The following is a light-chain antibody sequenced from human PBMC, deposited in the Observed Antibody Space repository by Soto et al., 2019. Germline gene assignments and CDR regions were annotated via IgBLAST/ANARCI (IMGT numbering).Light chain of an antibody. Sequence: DIQVIQSPSSLSASVGDRVTITCQASQETSNYLNWYQQKPGKAPKLLIYDASNLERGVPPRFSGRGSWTDFTFTISSLQPEDFATYYCQQYDHLPRTFGRGTNVEIK. V-gene: IGKV1-33*01. CDR1: QETSNY. CDR3: QQYDHLPRT. CDR2: DAS. J-gene: IGKJ1*01.